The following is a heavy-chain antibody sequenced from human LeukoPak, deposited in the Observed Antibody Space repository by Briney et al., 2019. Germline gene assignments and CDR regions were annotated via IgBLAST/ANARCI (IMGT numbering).Heavy chain of an antibody. CDR1: GGSISGYY. D-gene: IGHD6-19*01. CDR2: IYYSGST. J-gene: IGHJ4*02. V-gene: IGHV4-59*08. Sequence: SETLSLTCTVSGGSISGYYWSWIRQPPGKGLEWIGYIYYSGSTNYNPSLKSRVTISVDSSKNQFSLRLSSVTAADTAVYYCARHQGSGWYTPSFDHWGQGTLVTVSS. CDR3: ARHQGSGWYTPSFDH.